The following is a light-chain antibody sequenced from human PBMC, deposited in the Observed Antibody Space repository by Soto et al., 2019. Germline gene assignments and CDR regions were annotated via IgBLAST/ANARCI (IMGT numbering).Light chain of an antibody. CDR3: TSYTSSYTRV. CDR2: DVS. J-gene: IGLJ3*02. V-gene: IGLV2-14*01. CDR1: SSDVGGYNY. Sequence: QSALTQPASVSGSPGQSITISCTGSSSDVGGYNYVSWYQQHPGKAPKLMISDVSHRPSGVSNRFSGSKSGNTASLTISGLQAEDEANYYCTSYTSSYTRVFGGGTKLTVL.